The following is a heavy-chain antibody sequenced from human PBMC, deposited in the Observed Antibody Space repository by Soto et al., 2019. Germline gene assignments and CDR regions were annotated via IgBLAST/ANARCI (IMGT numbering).Heavy chain of an antibody. Sequence: SETLSLTCTVSGGSISSYYWSWIRQPPGKGLEWTGYIYYSGSTNYNPSLKSRVTISVDTSKNQFSLKLSSVTAADTAVYYCARIRIVGATGGYYFDYWGQGTLVTVSS. CDR2: IYYSGST. J-gene: IGHJ4*02. V-gene: IGHV4-59*01. CDR1: GGSISSYY. CDR3: ARIRIVGATGGYYFDY. D-gene: IGHD1-26*01.